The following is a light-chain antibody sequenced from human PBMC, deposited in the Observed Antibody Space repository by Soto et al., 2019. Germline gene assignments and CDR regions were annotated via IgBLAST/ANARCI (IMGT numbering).Light chain of an antibody. Sequence: EVVMTQSPAILSVSPGERATLPCRASQSVSSNLAWYQQKPGQAPRLLISSASIRATGIPARFSGSGSGTEFTLTISSLQSEDFGIYYCQQYDEWPFTFGQGTNLEIK. CDR2: SAS. CDR1: QSVSSN. V-gene: IGKV3D-15*01. J-gene: IGKJ2*01. CDR3: QQYDEWPFT.